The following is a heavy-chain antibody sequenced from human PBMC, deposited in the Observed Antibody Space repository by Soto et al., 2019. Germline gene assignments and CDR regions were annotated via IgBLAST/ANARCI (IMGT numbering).Heavy chain of an antibody. D-gene: IGHD3-22*01. CDR2: IYYSDSA. CDR1: GGSICSGGYY. CDR3: VRAYYDTFGYSLDP. V-gene: IGHV4-61*08. J-gene: IGHJ5*02. Sequence: SETLSLTCTVSGGSICSGGYYWGWIRQPPGKGLEWIGYIYYSDSANYNPSLKSRVIISDDTSKNQFSLRLSSVTAADTAVYYCVRAYYDTFGYSLDPWGQGTLVTVSS.